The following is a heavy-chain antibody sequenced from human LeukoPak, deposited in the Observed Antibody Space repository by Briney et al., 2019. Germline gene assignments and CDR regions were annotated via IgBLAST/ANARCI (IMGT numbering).Heavy chain of an antibody. CDR3: ARALDGGPTS. J-gene: IGHJ4*02. D-gene: IGHD4-23*01. Sequence: SGGSLRLSCAASGFTVSSNYMSWVPQAPGKGLEWVSVIYSGGSTYYADSVKGRFTISRDNSKNTLYLQMNSLRAEDTAVYYCARALDGGPTSWGQGTLVTVSS. V-gene: IGHV3-66*01. CDR1: GFTVSSNY. CDR2: IYSGGST.